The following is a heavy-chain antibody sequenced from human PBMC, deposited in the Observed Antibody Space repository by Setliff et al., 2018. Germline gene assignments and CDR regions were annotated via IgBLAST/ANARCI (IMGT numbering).Heavy chain of an antibody. CDR2: IKQDGSET. CDR1: GFTFSDYW. J-gene: IGHJ1*01. D-gene: IGHD3-10*01. CDR3: AKVGKSGTWDQYFQY. V-gene: IGHV3-7*03. Sequence: GGSLRLSCVGSGFTFSDYWMSWVRQAPGKGLEWVAIIKQDGSETVYADSVKGRLTISRDNAKNSLYLQMNSLRADDTAVYYCAKVGKSGTWDQYFQYWGQGTLVTVSS.